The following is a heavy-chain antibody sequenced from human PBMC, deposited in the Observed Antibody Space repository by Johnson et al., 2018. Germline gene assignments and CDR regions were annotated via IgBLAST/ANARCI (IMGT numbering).Heavy chain of an antibody. J-gene: IGHJ6*03. CDR3: ARDRFEGWPRGFEYYYYMDV. CDR1: GFTFSSYA. V-gene: IGHV3-21*01. Sequence: EVQLVESGGGLVQPGGSLRLSCAASGFTFSSYAMSWVRQAPGKGLEWVSAISSSSSYIYYADSVKGRFTISRDNAKNSLYLQMNSLRAEDTAVYYCARDRFEGWPRGFEYYYYMDVWGKGTTVTVSS. D-gene: IGHD3-10*01. CDR2: ISSSSSYI.